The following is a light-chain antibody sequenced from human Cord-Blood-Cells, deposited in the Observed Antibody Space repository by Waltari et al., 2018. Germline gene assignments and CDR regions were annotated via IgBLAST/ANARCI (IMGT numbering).Light chain of an antibody. CDR2: DAS. V-gene: IGKV1D-13*01. CDR3: QQFNNYPLT. Sequence: AIQLTQSPSSLSASVGDRVTITCRASQGISSALAWYQQKQGKAPKLLIYDASSLESGVPSRFSGSGSGTDFTLTISSLQPEDFATYYCQQFNNYPLTFGGGTKVEIK. CDR1: QGISSA. J-gene: IGKJ4*01.